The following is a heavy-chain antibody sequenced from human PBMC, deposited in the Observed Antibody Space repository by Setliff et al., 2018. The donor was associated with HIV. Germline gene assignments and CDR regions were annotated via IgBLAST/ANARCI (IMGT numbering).Heavy chain of an antibody. J-gene: IGHJ5*02. Sequence: SETLSLTCTVSGGSISSSSYYWGWIRQPPGKGLEWIGSIFPSGTTDYNPSLKSRVTMSIDTSKDQFSRNLKSVTAADTAAYFCARDRSNYGSGSSAYNWFDPWGQGNQVTV. CDR1: GGSISSSSYY. CDR2: IFPSGTT. V-gene: IGHV4-39*07. D-gene: IGHD3-10*01. CDR3: ARDRSNYGSGSSAYNWFDP.